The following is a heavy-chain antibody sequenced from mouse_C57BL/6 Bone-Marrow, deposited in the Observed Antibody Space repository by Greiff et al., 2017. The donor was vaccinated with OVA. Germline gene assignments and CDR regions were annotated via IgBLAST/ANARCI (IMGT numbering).Heavy chain of an antibody. J-gene: IGHJ4*01. Sequence: VQLQQSGPVLVKPGASVKMSCKASGYTFTDYYMNWVKQSHGKSLEWIGVINPYNGGTSYNQKFKGKATLTVDKSSSTAYMELNSLTSEDYAVYYCANDGSSAMDYWGQGTSVTVSP. CDR2: INPYNGGT. V-gene: IGHV1-19*01. CDR1: GYTFTDYY. D-gene: IGHD1-1*01. CDR3: ANDGSSAMDY.